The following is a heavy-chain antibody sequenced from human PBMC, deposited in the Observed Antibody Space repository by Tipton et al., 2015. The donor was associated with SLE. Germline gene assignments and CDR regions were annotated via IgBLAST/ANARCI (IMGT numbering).Heavy chain of an antibody. CDR1: GFTFSNYA. CDR2: ISGSGDNS. J-gene: IGHJ4*02. D-gene: IGHD5-12*01. Sequence: SLRLSCEASGFTFSNYAMTWVRQAPGKGLVWVTSISGSGDNSYSADSAKGRFTISRDNSKNTLYLQMNSLRAEGTAVYYCARTFDIVATRNFDYWGQGTLVTVSS. CDR3: ARTFDIVATRNFDY. V-gene: IGHV3-23*01.